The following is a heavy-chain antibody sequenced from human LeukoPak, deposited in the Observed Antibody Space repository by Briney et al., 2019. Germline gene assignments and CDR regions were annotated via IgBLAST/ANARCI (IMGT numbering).Heavy chain of an antibody. V-gene: IGHV4-39*07. Sequence: SETLSLTCNVSGGSISSSSYSWGWIRQPPGTGLEWIGSIYYSGSTYYNPSLKSRVTISVDTSKNQFSLKLSSVTAADTAVYYCARDYYGSGSYYAPFDPWGQGTLVTVSS. D-gene: IGHD3-10*01. CDR3: ARDYYGSGSYYAPFDP. J-gene: IGHJ5*02. CDR1: GGSISSSSYS. CDR2: IYYSGST.